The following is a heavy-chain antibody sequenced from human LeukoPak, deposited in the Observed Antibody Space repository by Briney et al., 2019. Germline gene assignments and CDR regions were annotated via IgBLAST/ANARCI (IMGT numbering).Heavy chain of an antibody. CDR3: ARDRLNHYYDSSGYPY. CDR2: ISAYNGNT. D-gene: IGHD3-22*01. J-gene: IGHJ4*02. Sequence: VASVKVSCKASGYTFTSYGISWVRQAPGQGLEWMGWISAYNGNTNYAQKLQGRVTMTTDTSTSTAYMELRSLRSDDTAVYYCARDRLNHYYDSSGYPYWGQGTLVTVSS. CDR1: GYTFTSYG. V-gene: IGHV1-18*01.